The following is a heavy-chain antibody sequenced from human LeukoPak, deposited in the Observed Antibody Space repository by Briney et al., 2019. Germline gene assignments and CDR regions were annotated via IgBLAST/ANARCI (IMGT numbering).Heavy chain of an antibody. V-gene: IGHV3-23*01. D-gene: IGHD6-19*01. CDR1: GFTFSSYA. J-gene: IGHJ4*02. CDR3: AGASSSGWYPDIDY. CDR2: ISGSGGST. Sequence: PGGSLRLSCAASGFTFSSYAMSWVRQAPGKGLEWVSAISGSGGSTYYADSVKGRFTISRDNSKNTLYLQMNSLRAEDTAVYYCAGASSSGWYPDIDYWGQGTLVTVSS.